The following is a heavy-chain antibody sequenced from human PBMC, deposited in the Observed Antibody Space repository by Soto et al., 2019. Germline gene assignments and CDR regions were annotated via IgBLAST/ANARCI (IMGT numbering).Heavy chain of an antibody. J-gene: IGHJ6*02. Sequence: PGGSLSLSCAASGFTFSSYAMHWVRPAPGKGLEWVAAISYGGNNKYYADSVKGLFTISRDNSKNTLYLQMDSLRAEDTAVYYCARPLRAVRTIYYYGMDVWGQGTTVTVSS. CDR2: ISYGGNNK. CDR1: GFTFSSYA. V-gene: IGHV3-30-3*01. D-gene: IGHD1-1*01. CDR3: ARPLRAVRTIYYYGMDV.